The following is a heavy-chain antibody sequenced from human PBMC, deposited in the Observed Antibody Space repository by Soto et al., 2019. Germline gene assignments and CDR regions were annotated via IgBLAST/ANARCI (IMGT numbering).Heavy chain of an antibody. D-gene: IGHD2-15*01. CDR3: ARSSGGSFNAFDI. Sequence: ASVKVSCKASGYTFTGYYMHWVRQAPGQGLEWMGWINPNSGGTNYAQKFQGWVTMTRDTSISTVYMELSRLRSDDTAVYYCARSSGGSFNAFDIWGQGTMVTVSS. V-gene: IGHV1-2*04. CDR2: INPNSGGT. CDR1: GYTFTGYY. J-gene: IGHJ3*02.